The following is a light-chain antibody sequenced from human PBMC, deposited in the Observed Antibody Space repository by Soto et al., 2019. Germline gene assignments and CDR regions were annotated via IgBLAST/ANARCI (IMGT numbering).Light chain of an antibody. CDR2: TGS. Sequence: DIQMTQSPSSVSASVGDRVSVTCRASQGISNWLAWYQQKPGRAPKLLIYTGSSLQSGVPSRFSGTGSGTDFTLTISSLQPEDVATYYCQQANSFPLTFGGGTKVEIK. CDR3: QQANSFPLT. CDR1: QGISNW. J-gene: IGKJ4*01. V-gene: IGKV1-12*01.